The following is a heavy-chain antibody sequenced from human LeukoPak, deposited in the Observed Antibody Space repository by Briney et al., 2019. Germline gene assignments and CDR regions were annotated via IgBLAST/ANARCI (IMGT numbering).Heavy chain of an antibody. CDR3: ARIYPDIVVVPAAGGAFDI. Sequence: GASVKVSCKASGYTFTSYGISWVRQAPGQGLEWMGWISAYNGNTNYAQKLQGRVTTTTDTSTSTAYMELRSLRSDDTAVYYCARIYPDIVVVPAAGGAFDIWGQGTMVTVSS. CDR1: GYTFTSYG. J-gene: IGHJ3*02. CDR2: ISAYNGNT. V-gene: IGHV1-18*01. D-gene: IGHD2-2*01.